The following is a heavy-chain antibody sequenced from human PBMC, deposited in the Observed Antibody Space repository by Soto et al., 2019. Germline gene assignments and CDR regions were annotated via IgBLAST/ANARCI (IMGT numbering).Heavy chain of an antibody. CDR1: GGSISSYY. CDR2: IYYSGST. CDR3: ARHDQFAAYYFDY. Sequence: SETLSLTCTVSGGSISSYYWSWIRQPPGKGLEWIGYIYYSGSTNYNPSLKSRVTISVETSKNQFSLKLSSVTAADTAVYYCARHDQFAAYYFDYWGQGTLVTVSS. D-gene: IGHD6-25*01. J-gene: IGHJ4*02. V-gene: IGHV4-59*08.